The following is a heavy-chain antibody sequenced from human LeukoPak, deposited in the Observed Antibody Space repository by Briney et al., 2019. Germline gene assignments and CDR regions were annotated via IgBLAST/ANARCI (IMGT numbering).Heavy chain of an antibody. D-gene: IGHD3-9*01. Sequence: GGSLRLSCAASGFTFSNYWMSWVRQAPGKGLEWVASIKQDGSEKYYVDSVKGRFTISRDNAKNSLYLQMNSLRAEDTAVYYCARDGHYDILTGYFQDWGQGTLVTVSS. CDR3: ARDGHYDILTGYFQD. J-gene: IGHJ1*01. CDR2: IKQDGSEK. V-gene: IGHV3-7*03. CDR1: GFTFSNYW.